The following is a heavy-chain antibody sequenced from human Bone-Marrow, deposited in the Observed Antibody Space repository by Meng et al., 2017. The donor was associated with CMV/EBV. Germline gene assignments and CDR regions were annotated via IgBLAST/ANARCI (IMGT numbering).Heavy chain of an antibody. D-gene: IGHD1-26*01. V-gene: IGHV3-21*01. CDR3: AREGGSYYGRYGMDV. CDR1: GFTFSSYS. Sequence: GGSLRLSCAASGFTFSSYSMNWARQAPGKGLEWVSSISSSSSYIYYADSVKGRFTISRDNAKNSLYLQMKSLRAEDTAVYYCAREGGSYYGRYGMDVWGQGTTVTVSS. CDR2: ISSSSSYI. J-gene: IGHJ6*01.